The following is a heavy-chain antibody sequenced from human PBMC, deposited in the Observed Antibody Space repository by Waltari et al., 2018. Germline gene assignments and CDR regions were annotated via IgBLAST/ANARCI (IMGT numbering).Heavy chain of an antibody. CDR2: FYPIVWTA. CDR3: ARDRGGMYSPSTEPGMDV. CDR1: GGTFSSYA. D-gene: IGHD6-13*01. J-gene: IGHJ6*02. Sequence: QVQLVQSGAEVKKPGSSVKVSCKASGGTFSSYASSWVRQAPGRGLEWKGGFYPIVWTANYEKKCQGRVTITAEESTSTAYMELGSVGSEDTAVYYCARDRGGMYSPSTEPGMDVWGQGTTVTVSS. V-gene: IGHV1-69*01.